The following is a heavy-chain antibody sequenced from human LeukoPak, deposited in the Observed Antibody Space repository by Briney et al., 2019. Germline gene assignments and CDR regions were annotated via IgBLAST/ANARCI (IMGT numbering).Heavy chain of an antibody. V-gene: IGHV3-11*01. Sequence: GGSLRLSCAASGFTFSDYYMGWIRQAPGKGLEWVSYISSSGSTIYYADSVRGRFTISRDNAKNSLYLQMNSLRAEDTAVYYCARDMSYGDPFAFDIWGQGTMVTVSS. CDR2: ISSSGSTI. CDR3: ARDMSYGDPFAFDI. D-gene: IGHD4-17*01. CDR1: GFTFSDYY. J-gene: IGHJ3*02.